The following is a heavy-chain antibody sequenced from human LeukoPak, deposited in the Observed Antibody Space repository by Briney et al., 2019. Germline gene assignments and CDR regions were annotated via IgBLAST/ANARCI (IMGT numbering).Heavy chain of an antibody. Sequence: ASETLSLTCTVSGDSISSYYWSWIRQPAGKGLEWIGRMYVSGSTNYNPSLKSRVTMSVDTSKNRFSLKMTSVTAADTAFYYCARDMVRGVKAYLSWFDPWGQGILVTVST. CDR3: ARDMVRGVKAYLSWFDP. J-gene: IGHJ5*02. CDR2: MYVSGST. V-gene: IGHV4-4*07. CDR1: GDSISSYY. D-gene: IGHD3-10*01.